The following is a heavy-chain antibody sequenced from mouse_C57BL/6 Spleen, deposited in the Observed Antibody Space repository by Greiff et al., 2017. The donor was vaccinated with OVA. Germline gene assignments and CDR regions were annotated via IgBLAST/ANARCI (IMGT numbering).Heavy chain of an antibody. D-gene: IGHD2-4*01. V-gene: IGHV1-82*01. J-gene: IGHJ3*01. Sequence: QVQLQQSGPELVKPGASVKISCKASGYAFSSSWMNWVKQRPGKGLEWIGRIYPGDGDTNYNGKFKGKATLTADKSSSTAYMQLSSLTSEDSAVYFCASYYYYDMGFAYWGQGTLVTVSA. CDR3: ASYYYYDMGFAY. CDR1: GYAFSSSW. CDR2: IYPGDGDT.